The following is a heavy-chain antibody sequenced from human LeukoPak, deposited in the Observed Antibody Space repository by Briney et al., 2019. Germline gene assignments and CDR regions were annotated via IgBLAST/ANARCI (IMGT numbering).Heavy chain of an antibody. CDR3: ARVVGTAGRPTWGAWDWFDP. V-gene: IGHV1-8*03. CDR2: MNPSSGDT. J-gene: IGHJ5*02. D-gene: IGHD3-16*01. Sequence: ASVKVSCKAFGYTFTRFDVNWVRQATGQGLEWMGWMNPSSGDTGYAEKFKGRVTITRTTSIDTAYVDLSSLTSEDTAVYYCARVVGTAGRPTWGAWDWFDPWGQGTLVTVSS. CDR1: GYTFTRFD.